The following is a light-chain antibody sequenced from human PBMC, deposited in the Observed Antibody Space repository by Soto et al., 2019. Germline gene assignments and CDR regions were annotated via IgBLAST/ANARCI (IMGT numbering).Light chain of an antibody. CDR3: CSYAGSPTFYV. Sequence: QSVLTQPASVSGSPGQSITISCTGTSSDVGSYNFVSWYQQHPGKAPKLIIYEGSKRPSGVSNRFSGSKAGNTASLTISGLQAEDEADYYCCSYAGSPTFYVCGTGTKLTVL. V-gene: IGLV2-23*01. CDR1: SSDVGSYNF. J-gene: IGLJ1*01. CDR2: EGS.